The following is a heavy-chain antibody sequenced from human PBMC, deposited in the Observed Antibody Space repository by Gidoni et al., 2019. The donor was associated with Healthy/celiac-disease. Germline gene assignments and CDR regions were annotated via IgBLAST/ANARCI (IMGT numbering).Heavy chain of an antibody. Sequence: QVQLVQSGAEVQKPGASVKVSCKASGYTFTSYYMHWVRQAPGQGLEWMGIINPSGGSTSYAQKFQGRVTMTRDTSTSTVYMELSSLRSEETAVYYCARNHLQEAFDIWGQGTMVTVSS. D-gene: IGHD4-4*01. CDR2: INPSGGST. V-gene: IGHV1-46*01. CDR1: GYTFTSYY. J-gene: IGHJ3*02. CDR3: ARNHLQEAFDI.